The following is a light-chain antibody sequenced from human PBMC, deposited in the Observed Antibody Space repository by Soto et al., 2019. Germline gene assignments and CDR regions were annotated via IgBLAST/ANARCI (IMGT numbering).Light chain of an antibody. V-gene: IGKV3-11*01. J-gene: IGKJ4*01. CDR2: DAS. Sequence: EIVLTQSPATLSLSPGERATLSCRASQSVTTFLAWYQQKPDQAPRLLIYDASTRATDIPARFSGSGSGTDFTLTISSLEPEAFAVYYCQQRSNWPPVITFGGGTKVEIK. CDR1: QSVTTF. CDR3: QQRSNWPPVIT.